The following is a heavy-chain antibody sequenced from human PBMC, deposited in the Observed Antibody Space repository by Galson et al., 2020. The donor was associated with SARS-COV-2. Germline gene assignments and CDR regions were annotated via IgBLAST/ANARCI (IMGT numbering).Heavy chain of an antibody. CDR2: ISSSSDYI. CDR1: GFTFSIYT. CDR3: ARDSSWAMFGMDV. V-gene: IGHV3-21*01. J-gene: IGHJ6*02. Sequence: GGSLRLSCTVSGFTFSIYTMNWVRHAPGKVLEWVSAISSSSDYIYYADSLKGRFTISRDNAKNSLFLQMNSLRAEDTAIYYCARDSSWAMFGMDVWGQGTTVTVSS. D-gene: IGHD1-26*01.